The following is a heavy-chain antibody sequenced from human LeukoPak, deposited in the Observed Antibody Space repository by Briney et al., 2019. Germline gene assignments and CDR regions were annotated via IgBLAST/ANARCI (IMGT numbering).Heavy chain of an antibody. CDR1: GFTFRNFA. Sequence: GGSLRLSCAASGFTFRNFAMIWVCQAPGKGLEWVSAISGSGISTYYADSVKGRFTISRDNSKNTLYLQMNSLRAEDTAVYYCAKDQDTYYYGSGSYFNWFDSWGQGTLVTVSS. J-gene: IGHJ5*01. D-gene: IGHD3-10*01. V-gene: IGHV3-23*01. CDR2: ISGSGIST. CDR3: AKDQDTYYYGSGSYFNWFDS.